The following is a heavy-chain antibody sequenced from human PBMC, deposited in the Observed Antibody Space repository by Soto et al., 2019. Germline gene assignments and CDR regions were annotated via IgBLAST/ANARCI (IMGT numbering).Heavy chain of an antibody. CDR1: GGSFSGYY. Sequence: SETLSLTFAVYGGSFSGYYWSWIRQPPGKGLEWIGEINHSGSTNYNPSLKSRVTISVDTSKNQFSLKLSSVTAADTAVYYCARGSPPTERTSYKRELYGMDVWGQGTTVTVSS. CDR2: INHSGST. V-gene: IGHV4-34*01. J-gene: IGHJ6*02. D-gene: IGHD3-10*01. CDR3: ARGSPPTERTSYKRELYGMDV.